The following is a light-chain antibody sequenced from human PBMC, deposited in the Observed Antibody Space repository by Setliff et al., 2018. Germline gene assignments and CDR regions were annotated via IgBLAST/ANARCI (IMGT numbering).Light chain of an antibody. CDR2: DVS. CDR1: SSDVGGYNS. Sequence: QSALTQPRPVSGSPGQSVTISCTGTSSDVGGYNSVSWYQQHPDKPPKLMIYDVSTRPSGVPDRFSGSKSGNTASLTISGLQAEDEADYYCCSYGGTLYVFGTGTKVTV. CDR3: CSYGGTLYV. J-gene: IGLJ1*01. V-gene: IGLV2-11*01.